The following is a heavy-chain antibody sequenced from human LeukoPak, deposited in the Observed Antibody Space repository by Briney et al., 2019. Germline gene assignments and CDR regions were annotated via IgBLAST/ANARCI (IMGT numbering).Heavy chain of an antibody. J-gene: IGHJ4*02. Sequence: SVKVSCKASGGTFSSYAISWVRQAPGQGLEWMGGIIPIFGTANYAQKFQGRVTITVDESTSTAYMELGSLRSEDTAVYYCARGQRGSGSPEGTWGQGTLVTVSS. D-gene: IGHD3-10*01. CDR3: ARGQRGSGSPEGT. V-gene: IGHV1-69*13. CDR2: IIPIFGTA. CDR1: GGTFSSYA.